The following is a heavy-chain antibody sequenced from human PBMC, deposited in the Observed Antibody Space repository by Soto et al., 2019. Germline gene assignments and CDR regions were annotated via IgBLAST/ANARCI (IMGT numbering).Heavy chain of an antibody. Sequence: QVQLVQSGAEVKKPGASVKVSCKASGYTFTSYGISWVRQAPGQGLEWMGWISAYNGNTIYAQKLQVRVTMTTDTSPSTAYMELRSLRSDDTAVYYCARSIFGVVIDWFDPWGQGTLVTVSS. V-gene: IGHV1-18*01. D-gene: IGHD3-3*01. J-gene: IGHJ5*02. CDR3: ARSIFGVVIDWFDP. CDR1: GYTFTSYG. CDR2: ISAYNGNT.